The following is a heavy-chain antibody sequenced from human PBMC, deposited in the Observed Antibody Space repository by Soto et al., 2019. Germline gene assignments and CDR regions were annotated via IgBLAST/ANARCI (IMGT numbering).Heavy chain of an antibody. V-gene: IGHV5-51*01. CDR3: ARHEGHIVTAPAAIKPDV. Sequence: GESLKISCKGSGYSFRSYWIGWVRQMPGKGLEWMGIIYPDDSDTRYSPSFQGQVTISADKSINTAYLQWRSLKASDTAIYYCARHEGHIVTAPAAIKPDVWGQGTTVTVS. CDR1: GYSFRSYW. D-gene: IGHD2-2*02. J-gene: IGHJ6*02. CDR2: IYPDDSDT.